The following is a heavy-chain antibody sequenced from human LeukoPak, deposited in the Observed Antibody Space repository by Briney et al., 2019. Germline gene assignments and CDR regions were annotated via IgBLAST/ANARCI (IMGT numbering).Heavy chain of an antibody. CDR1: GFTFSSNY. V-gene: IGHV3-53*01. CDR3: ARLVNWNYVDY. D-gene: IGHD1-7*01. Sequence: PGGSLRLSCAASGFTFSSNYMSWVRQAPGKGLEWVSVIHSGGSTYYSDSVKGRFTISRDNSKNTLYLQMNSLRAEDTAVYYCARLVNWNYVDYWGQGTLVTVSS. CDR2: IHSGGST. J-gene: IGHJ4*02.